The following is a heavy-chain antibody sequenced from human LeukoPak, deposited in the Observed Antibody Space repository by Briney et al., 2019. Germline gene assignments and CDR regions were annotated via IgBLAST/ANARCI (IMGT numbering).Heavy chain of an antibody. CDR1: GGSFSGYY. CDR2: TNHSGST. Sequence: SETLSLTCAVYGGSFSGYYWSWIRQPPGKGLEWIGETNHSGSTNYNPSLKSRVTISVDTSKNQFSLKLSSVTAADTAVYYCARGRAQQLVYPFDYWGQGTLVTVSS. V-gene: IGHV4-34*01. D-gene: IGHD6-13*01. CDR3: ARGRAQQLVYPFDY. J-gene: IGHJ4*02.